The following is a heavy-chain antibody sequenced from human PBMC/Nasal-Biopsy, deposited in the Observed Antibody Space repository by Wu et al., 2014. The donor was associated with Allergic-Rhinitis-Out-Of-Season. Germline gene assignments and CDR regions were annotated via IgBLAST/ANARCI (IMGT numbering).Heavy chain of an antibody. V-gene: IGHV3-48*04. CDR2: ISSSGSTI. CDR1: GFTFSTYS. J-gene: IGHJ4*02. D-gene: IGHD1-26*01. Sequence: LRLSCAASGFTFSTYSMNWVRQAPGKGLEWVSYISSSGSTIFYADSVKGRFTISRDNAANSLHLQMNSLRAEDTALYYCTTDRPYSGSLDYWGQGTLVTVS. CDR3: TTDRPYSGSLDY.